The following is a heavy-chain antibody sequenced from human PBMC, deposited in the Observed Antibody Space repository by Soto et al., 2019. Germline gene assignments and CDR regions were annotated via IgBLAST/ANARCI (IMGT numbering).Heavy chain of an antibody. J-gene: IGHJ4*02. Sequence: QVQLVQSGAEVKKPGASVKVSCKASGYTFTSYAMHWVRQAPGQRLEWMGWINAGNGNTKYSQKFQGRVTITRDTSASTAYMELSSLRSEDTAVYYCAREGDILTGYRDLVKLDYWGQGTLVTVSS. CDR2: INAGNGNT. CDR1: GYTFTSYA. CDR3: AREGDILTGYRDLVKLDY. V-gene: IGHV1-3*01. D-gene: IGHD3-9*01.